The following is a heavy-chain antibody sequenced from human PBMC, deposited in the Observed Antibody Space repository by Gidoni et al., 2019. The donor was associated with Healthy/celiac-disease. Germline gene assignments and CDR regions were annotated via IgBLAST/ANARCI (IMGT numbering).Heavy chain of an antibody. J-gene: IGHJ4*02. CDR2: INHSGST. Sequence: QVQLQQWGAGLLKPSETLYPTCAVYGGSFSGYYWSWIRQPPGKGMEWIGEINHSGSTNYNPSLKSRVTISVDTSKNQFSLKLSSVTAADTAGYYCAGGKRIEYWGQGTLVTVSS. CDR3: AGGKRIEY. V-gene: IGHV4-34*01. CDR1: GGSFSGYY. D-gene: IGHD2-15*01.